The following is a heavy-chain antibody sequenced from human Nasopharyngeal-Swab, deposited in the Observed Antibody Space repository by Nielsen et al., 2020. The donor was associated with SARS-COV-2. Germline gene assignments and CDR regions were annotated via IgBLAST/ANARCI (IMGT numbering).Heavy chain of an antibody. CDR1: GDSIAYSTFY. V-gene: IGHV4-39*01. CDR2: IYYNGNT. J-gene: IGHJ4*02. D-gene: IGHD6-13*01. CDR3: VRSSSWYYFDY. Sequence: SETLSLTCTVSGDSIAYSTFYWGWIRQPPGKGLEWIGNIYYNGNTYQNPPLKSRLTISVDKSKNQFSLQLSSVTAADTAVYYCVRSSSWYYFDYWAQGTQVTVSS.